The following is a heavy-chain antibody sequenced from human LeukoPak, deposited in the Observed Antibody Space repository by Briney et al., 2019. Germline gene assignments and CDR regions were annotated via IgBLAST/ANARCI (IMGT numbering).Heavy chain of an antibody. V-gene: IGHV3-30-3*02. Sequence: PGGSLRLSCAASGLMFNAYTMHWVRQPPGKGLEWVAVISYDGSNKYYADSVKGRFTTSRDNTKNSLYLQMNSLRAEDTAVYYCAKQRYGGEDYWGQGTLVTVSS. CDR3: AKQRYGGEDY. CDR1: GLMFNAYT. J-gene: IGHJ4*02. CDR2: ISYDGSNK. D-gene: IGHD3-16*01.